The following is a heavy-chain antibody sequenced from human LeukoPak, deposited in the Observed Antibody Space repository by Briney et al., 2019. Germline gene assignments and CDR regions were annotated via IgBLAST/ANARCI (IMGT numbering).Heavy chain of an antibody. CDR3: ARVGSSSLAFDI. Sequence: GGSLRLSCAASGFTFSSYSMNWVRQAPGKGLEWVSSISSSSSYIYYADSVKGRFTISRDNAKNSLYLQMNSLRAEDTAVYYCARVGSSSLAFDIWGQGTMVTVSS. CDR1: GFTFSSYS. J-gene: IGHJ3*02. CDR2: ISSSSSYI. V-gene: IGHV3-21*01. D-gene: IGHD6-6*01.